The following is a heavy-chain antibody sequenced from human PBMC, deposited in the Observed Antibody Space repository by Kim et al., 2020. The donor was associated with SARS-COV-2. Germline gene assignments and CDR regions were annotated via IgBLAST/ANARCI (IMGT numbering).Heavy chain of an antibody. V-gene: IGHV3-15*01. CDR2: IKSKTDGGTI. J-gene: IGHJ4*02. D-gene: IGHD4-17*01. CDR3: APRTPPHGDYCFDY. Sequence: GGSLRLSCTASGFTFSNAWMSWVRQAPGKGLEWVGRIKSKTDGGTIDYAAPVKGRFTISRDDSRNTLYLQMDSLKIEDTAVYFCAPRTPPHGDYCFDYWGRGTLVTVSS. CDR1: GFTFSNAW.